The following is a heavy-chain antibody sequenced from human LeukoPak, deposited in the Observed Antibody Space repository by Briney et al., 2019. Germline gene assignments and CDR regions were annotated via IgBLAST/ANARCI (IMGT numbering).Heavy chain of an antibody. CDR3: ARDPGVIGAFDI. V-gene: IGHV4-61*02. D-gene: IGHD3-10*01. J-gene: IGHJ3*02. Sequence: SQTLSLTCTVSGGSINGGNYYWTWLRQPAGKGLEWIGRIYTSGSTNYNPSLKSRVTISVDTSKNQFSLKLSSVTAADTAVYYCARDPGVIGAFDIWGQGTMVTVSS. CDR1: GGSINGGNYY. CDR2: IYTSGST.